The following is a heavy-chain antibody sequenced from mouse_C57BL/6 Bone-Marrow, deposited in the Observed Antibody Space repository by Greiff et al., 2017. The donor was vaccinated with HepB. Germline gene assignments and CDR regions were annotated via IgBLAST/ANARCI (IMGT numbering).Heavy chain of an antibody. Sequence: EVKVVESGGGLVKPGGSLKLSCAASGFTFSDYGMHWVRQAPEKGLEWVAYISSGSSTIYYADTVKGRFTISRDNAKNTLFLQMTSRRSEDTAMYYCAITGTGYVDYWGQGTTLTVSS. CDR1: GFTFSDYG. CDR2: ISSGSSTI. V-gene: IGHV5-17*01. D-gene: IGHD4-1*01. CDR3: AITGTGYVDY. J-gene: IGHJ2*01.